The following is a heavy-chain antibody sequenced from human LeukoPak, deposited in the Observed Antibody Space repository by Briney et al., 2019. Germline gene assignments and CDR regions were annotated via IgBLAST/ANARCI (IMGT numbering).Heavy chain of an antibody. CDR1: GFTFSSYG. CDR3: AREGSYGDSDY. CDR2: INSNGSST. V-gene: IGHV3-64*01. Sequence: GGSLRLSCAASGFTFSSYGMHWVRQAPGKGLEYVSAINSNGSSTYYANSVKGRFTISRDNSKNTLYLQMGSLRAEDMAVYYCAREGSYGDSDYWGQGTLVTVSS. D-gene: IGHD5-18*01. J-gene: IGHJ4*02.